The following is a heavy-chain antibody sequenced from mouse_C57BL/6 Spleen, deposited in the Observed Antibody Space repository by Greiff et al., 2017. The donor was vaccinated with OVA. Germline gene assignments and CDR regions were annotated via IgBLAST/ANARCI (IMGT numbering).Heavy chain of an antibody. Sequence: QVQLQQSGPELVKPGASVKISCKASGYAFSSSWMHWVKQRPGKGLEWIGRIDPGDGDTNYNGKFKGKATLTADKSSSTAYMQLSSLTSEDSAVSYCARSGAYDGFDYWGQGTTLTVSS. CDR3: ARSGAYDGFDY. D-gene: IGHD2-12*01. V-gene: IGHV1-82*01. CDR1: GYAFSSSW. CDR2: IDPGDGDT. J-gene: IGHJ2*01.